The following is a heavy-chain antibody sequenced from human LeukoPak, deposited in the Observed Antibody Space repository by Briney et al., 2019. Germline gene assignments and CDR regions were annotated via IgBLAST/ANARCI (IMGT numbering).Heavy chain of an antibody. Sequence: SETLSLTCTVSGGSISSYYGNWIRQPPGKGLEWIGYIYYSGSTNYNPSLKSRVTISADTSKNQFSLKLSSVTAADTAVYYCAREVGLWLLRTHWRFDYWGQGTLVTVSS. V-gene: IGHV4-59*12. CDR2: IYYSGST. D-gene: IGHD5-18*01. CDR3: AREVGLWLLRTHWRFDY. CDR1: GGSISSYY. J-gene: IGHJ4*02.